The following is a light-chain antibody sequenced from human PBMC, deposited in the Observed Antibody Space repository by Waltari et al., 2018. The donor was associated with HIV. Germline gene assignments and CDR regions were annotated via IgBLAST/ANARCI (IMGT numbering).Light chain of an antibody. CDR3: QSADSSATYRV. CDR1: ALPKQY. CDR2: KDS. V-gene: IGLV3-25*03. J-gene: IGLJ3*02. Sequence: SYELTQPPSVSVSPGQTARITCSGDALPKQYAYWYQQKPGQAPVLVIYKDSERPSGIPERFSGSSSGTTVTLTISGVQAEDEADHYCQSADSSATYRVFGGGTKLTVL.